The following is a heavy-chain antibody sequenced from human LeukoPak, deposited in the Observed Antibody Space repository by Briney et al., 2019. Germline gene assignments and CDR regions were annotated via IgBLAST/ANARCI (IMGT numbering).Heavy chain of an antibody. Sequence: SETLSLTCTVSGASITSVSYYWTWIRQPPGKGLEWIGYIYYSGSTNYNPSLKSRVTISVDTSKNQFSLKLSSVTAADTAVYCCARQGRGYGGNSDYWGQGTLVTVSS. D-gene: IGHD4-23*01. J-gene: IGHJ4*02. CDR2: IYYSGST. CDR1: GASITSVSYY. V-gene: IGHV4-61*01. CDR3: ARQGRGYGGNSDY.